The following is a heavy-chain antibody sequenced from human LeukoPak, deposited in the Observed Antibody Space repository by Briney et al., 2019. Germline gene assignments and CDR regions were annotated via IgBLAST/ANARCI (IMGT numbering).Heavy chain of an antibody. V-gene: IGHV1-8*01. CDR3: ARDNSIHERGWWFDP. Sequence: GASVKVSCKASGYTSSSTAIHWVRQATGQGLEWMGSLTFDTDDSVSTQKFQGRIIMTRDMSTTTDYMELSSLKSDDTAVYYCARDNSIHERGWWFDPWGQGTLVTVSS. CDR1: GYTSSSTA. D-gene: IGHD1-20*01. CDR2: LTFDTDDS. J-gene: IGHJ5*02.